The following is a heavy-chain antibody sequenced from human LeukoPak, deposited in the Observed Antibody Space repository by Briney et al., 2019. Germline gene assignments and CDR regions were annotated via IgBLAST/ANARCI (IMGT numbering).Heavy chain of an antibody. CDR2: ISAYNGNT. Sequence: ASVKVSCKASGYTFTIYGISWVRQAPGQGLEWMGWISAYNGNTNYAQKLQGRVTMTTDTSTSTAYMELRSLRSDDTAVYYCARFDSRGYSYGFDYWGQGTLVTVSS. D-gene: IGHD5-18*01. CDR3: ARFDSRGYSYGFDY. V-gene: IGHV1-18*01. CDR1: GYTFTIYG. J-gene: IGHJ4*02.